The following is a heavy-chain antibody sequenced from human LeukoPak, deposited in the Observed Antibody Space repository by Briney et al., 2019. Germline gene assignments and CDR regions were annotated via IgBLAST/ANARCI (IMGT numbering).Heavy chain of an antibody. CDR2: IYGRGST. CDR3: ARYDSRGSASTKFDY. J-gene: IGHJ4*02. CDR1: GYTLGRNYY. V-gene: IGHV4-38-2*01. D-gene: IGHD3-16*01. Sequence: PSETPSLTCAVSGYTLGRNYYWGWIRQPPGKGLEWIGRIYGRGSTSYNPSLMNRVTMSVDTSRNHFSLQLTSVTAADTAVYYCARYDSRGSASTKFDYWGPGILVTISS.